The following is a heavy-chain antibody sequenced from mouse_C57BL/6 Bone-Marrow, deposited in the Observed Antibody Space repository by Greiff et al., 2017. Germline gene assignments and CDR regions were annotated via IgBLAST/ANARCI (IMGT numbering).Heavy chain of an antibody. Sequence: EVQRVESGEGLVKPGGSLKLSCAASGFTFSSYAMSWVRQTPEKRLEWVAYISSGGDYIYYADTVKGRFTISRDNARNTLYLQMSSLKSEDTAMYYCTRDLYGNYPFAYWGQGTLVTVSA. D-gene: IGHD2-1*01. CDR1: GFTFSSYA. CDR3: TRDLYGNYPFAY. V-gene: IGHV5-9-1*02. CDR2: ISSGGDYI. J-gene: IGHJ3*01.